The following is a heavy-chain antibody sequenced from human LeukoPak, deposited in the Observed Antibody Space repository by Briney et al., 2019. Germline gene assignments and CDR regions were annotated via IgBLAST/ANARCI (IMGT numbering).Heavy chain of an antibody. CDR2: MNPKSGNT. CDR1: GYPFSNYD. V-gene: IGHV1-8*01. D-gene: IGHD5-24*01. Sequence: ASVTVSFTASGYPFSNYDINWLRQAAGKGLEWMGWMNPKSGNTGYVQKFQGRVIMTRDTSISTAYMELSSLTSEDTAVYFCARDRVGVGGNGYENWGQGTLVTVSS. J-gene: IGHJ4*02. CDR3: ARDRVGVGGNGYEN.